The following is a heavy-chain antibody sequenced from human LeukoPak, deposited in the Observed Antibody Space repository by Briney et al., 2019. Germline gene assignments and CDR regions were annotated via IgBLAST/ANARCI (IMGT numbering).Heavy chain of an antibody. Sequence: ASVKVSCTASGYTFTSYGISWVRQAPGQGLEWMGWISAYNGNTNYAQKLQGRVTMTTDTSTSTVYMELRSLRSDDTAVYYCARGSKAAAVYYYYGMDVWGQGTTVTVSS. J-gene: IGHJ6*02. CDR1: GYTFTSYG. CDR3: ARGSKAAAVYYYYGMDV. V-gene: IGHV1-18*01. CDR2: ISAYNGNT. D-gene: IGHD6-13*01.